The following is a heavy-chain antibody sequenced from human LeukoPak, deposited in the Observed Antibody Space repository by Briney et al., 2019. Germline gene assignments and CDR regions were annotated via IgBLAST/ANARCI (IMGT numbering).Heavy chain of an antibody. J-gene: IGHJ6*03. D-gene: IGHD6-13*01. Sequence: SETLSLTCTASGGSISSYYWSWIRQPPGKGLEWIGYIYYSGSTNYNPSLKSRVTISVDTSKNQFSLKLSSVTAADTAVYYCARAAAGTSSWMYYYYYMDVWGKGTTVTVSS. CDR1: GGSISSYY. CDR3: ARAAAGTSSWMYYYYYMDV. V-gene: IGHV4-59*01. CDR2: IYYSGST.